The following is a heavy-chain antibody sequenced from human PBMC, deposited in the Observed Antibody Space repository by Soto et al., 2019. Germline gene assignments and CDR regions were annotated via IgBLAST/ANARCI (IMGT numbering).Heavy chain of an antibody. CDR1: GFTFSSYA. Sequence: QVQLVESGGGVVQPGRSLRLSCAASGFTFSSYAMHWVRQAPGKGLEWVAVISYDGSNKYYADSVKGRFTISRDNSKNTLYLQMNSLRAEDTAVYYCASRKGGWGQGTLVTVSS. CDR3: ASRKGG. J-gene: IGHJ4*02. CDR2: ISYDGSNK. V-gene: IGHV3-30-3*01. D-gene: IGHD3-16*01.